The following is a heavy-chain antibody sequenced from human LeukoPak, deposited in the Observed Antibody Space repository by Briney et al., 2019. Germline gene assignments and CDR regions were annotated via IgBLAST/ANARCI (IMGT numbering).Heavy chain of an antibody. D-gene: IGHD2-15*01. CDR2: IIPIFGTA. CDR3: ARGAAKSPNYFDY. Sequence: GASVTVSCTASGGTFSSYAISWVRQAPGQGLEWMGGIIPIFGTANYAQKFQGRVTITADESTSTAYMELSSLRSEDTAVYYCARGAAKSPNYFDYWGQGTLVTVSS. J-gene: IGHJ4*02. CDR1: GGTFSSYA. V-gene: IGHV1-69*13.